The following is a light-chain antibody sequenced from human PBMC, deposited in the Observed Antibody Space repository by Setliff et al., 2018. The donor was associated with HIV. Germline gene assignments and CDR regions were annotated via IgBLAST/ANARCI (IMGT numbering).Light chain of an antibody. Sequence: QSVLTQPASVSGSPGQSITISCTGSSTDVGDYQSVSWYQQHPGEVPKLMIYDVTKRPSGVSNRFSGSKSGNTASLTISGLQAEDEADYYCSSYAGSNNYVFGTGTKGTVL. J-gene: IGLJ1*01. CDR1: STDVGDYQS. CDR3: SSYAGSNNYV. V-gene: IGLV2-14*01. CDR2: DVT.